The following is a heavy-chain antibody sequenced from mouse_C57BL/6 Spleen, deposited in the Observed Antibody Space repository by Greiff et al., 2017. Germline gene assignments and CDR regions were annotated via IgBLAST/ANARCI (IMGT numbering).Heavy chain of an antibody. CDR2: ISSGSSTI. Sequence: EVMLVESGGGLVKPGGSLKLSCAASGFTFSDYGMHWVRQAPEKGLEWVAYISSGSSTIYYADTVKGRFTISRDNAKNTLFLQMTSLRSEDTAMYYCARPAYYSNLYYAMDYWGQGTSVTVSS. CDR3: ARPAYYSNLYYAMDY. J-gene: IGHJ4*01. V-gene: IGHV5-17*01. CDR1: GFTFSDYG. D-gene: IGHD2-5*01.